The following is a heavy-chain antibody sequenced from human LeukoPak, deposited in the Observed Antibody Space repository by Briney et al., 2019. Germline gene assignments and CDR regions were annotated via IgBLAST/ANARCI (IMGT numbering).Heavy chain of an antibody. V-gene: IGHV4-4*07. CDR2: IYTSGNT. Sequence: SETLSLTCTVSGGSIISYFWAWIRQPAGGGLEWIGRIYTSGNTDYNPSLKSRVTISVDTSKNQFSLNLPSVTAADTAVYYCAREGGGQGHSWYYDIWGRGTLVTVSS. D-gene: IGHD2-15*01. J-gene: IGHJ2*01. CDR1: GGSIISYF. CDR3: AREGGGQGHSWYYDI.